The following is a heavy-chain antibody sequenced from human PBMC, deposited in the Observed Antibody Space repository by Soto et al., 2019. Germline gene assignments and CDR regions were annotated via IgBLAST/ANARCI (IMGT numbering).Heavy chain of an antibody. J-gene: IGHJ6*02. CDR2: IYYSGST. Sequence: PSETLSLTXTVSGGSISSGDYYWSWIRQPPGKGLEWIGYIYYSGSTYYNPSLKSRVTISVDTSKNQFSLKLSSVTAADTAVYYCARLDTYYYYGMDVWGQGTTVTVSS. CDR3: ARLDTYYYYGMDV. D-gene: IGHD5-18*01. V-gene: IGHV4-30-4*01. CDR1: GGSISSGDYY.